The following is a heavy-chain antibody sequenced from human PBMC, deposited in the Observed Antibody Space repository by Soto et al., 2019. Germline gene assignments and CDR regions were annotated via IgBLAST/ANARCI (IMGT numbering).Heavy chain of an antibody. D-gene: IGHD6-13*01. V-gene: IGHV1-69*12. J-gene: IGHJ6*02. CDR3: ARGTIAAAGTRNYYYYCMDV. CDR1: GGTFSSYA. Sequence: QVQLVQSGAEVKKPGSSVKVSCKASGGTFSSYAISWVRQAPGQGLEWMGGIIPIFGTANYEQKFPGRVTITADESTSTAYMELSSLRSDDTAVYYCARGTIAAAGTRNYYYYCMDVWGQGTTVTVSS. CDR2: IIPIFGTA.